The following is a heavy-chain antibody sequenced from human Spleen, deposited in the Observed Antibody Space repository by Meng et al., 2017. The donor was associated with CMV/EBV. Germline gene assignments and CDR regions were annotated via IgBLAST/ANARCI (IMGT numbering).Heavy chain of an antibody. Sequence: SGFTVSSNYMSWVRQAPGKGLEWVSVIYSGGSTYYADSVKGRFTISRDNSKNTLYLQMNSLRAEDTAVYYCARVEFSGSFRGDAFDIWGQGTMVTVSS. CDR3: ARVEFSGSFRGDAFDI. D-gene: IGHD3-10*01. CDR2: IYSGGST. V-gene: IGHV3-53*01. J-gene: IGHJ3*02. CDR1: GFTVSSNY.